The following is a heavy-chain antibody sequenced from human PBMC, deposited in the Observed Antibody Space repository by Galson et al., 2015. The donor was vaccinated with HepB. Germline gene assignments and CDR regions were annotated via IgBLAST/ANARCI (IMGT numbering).Heavy chain of an antibody. D-gene: IGHD6-6*01. CDR2: IWYDGSNK. CDR3: ATSSDAFDI. Sequence: SLRLSCAASGFTFSSYGMHWVRQAPGKGLEWVAVIWYDGSNKYYADSVKGRFTISRDNAKNSLFLQLNSLRAEDSAVYYCATSSDAFDIWGQGTMVTVSS. J-gene: IGHJ3*02. CDR1: GFTFSSYG. V-gene: IGHV3-33*03.